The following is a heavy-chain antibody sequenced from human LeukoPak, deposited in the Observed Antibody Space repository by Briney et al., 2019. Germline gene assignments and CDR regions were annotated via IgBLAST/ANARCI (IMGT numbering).Heavy chain of an antibody. Sequence: SETLSPTCTVSGGSISSYYWSWIRQTPGKGLEWIGDIYYSGSTNYNPSLKSRVTMSVDTSKTQFSLKLSSVTAADTAVYYCAGGGGWFDSWGQGTLVTVSS. J-gene: IGHJ5*01. CDR1: GGSISSYY. D-gene: IGHD3-10*01. CDR2: IYYSGST. V-gene: IGHV4-59*01. CDR3: AGGGGWFDS.